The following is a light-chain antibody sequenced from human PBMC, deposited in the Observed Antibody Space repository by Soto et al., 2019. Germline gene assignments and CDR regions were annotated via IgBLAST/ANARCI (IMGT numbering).Light chain of an antibody. CDR2: EVS. CDR3: SSYTSSSTLEV. J-gene: IGLJ1*01. CDR1: SGDVGGYNY. V-gene: IGLV2-14*01. Sequence: QSALTQPASVSGSPGQSITISCTGTSGDVGGYNYVSWYQQHPGKAPKLMIFEVSNRPSGVSHRFSGSKSGNTASLTISGLQAEDEGDYYCSSYTSSSTLEVFXTGTKVTVL.